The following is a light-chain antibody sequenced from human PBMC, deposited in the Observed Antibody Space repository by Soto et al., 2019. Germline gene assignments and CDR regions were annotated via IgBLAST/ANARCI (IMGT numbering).Light chain of an antibody. J-gene: IGLJ3*02. CDR2: DVT. CDR1: SSDVGDYNY. Sequence: QSALTQPRSVSGSPGQSVTISCTGTSSDVGDYNYVSWYQQHPGKVPKLMIYDVTKRPSGVPDRFSGSKSGNTASLTISGLQAEDEADYYCCSYAGSDTFGVFGGGTKLTVL. CDR3: CSYAGSDTFGV. V-gene: IGLV2-11*01.